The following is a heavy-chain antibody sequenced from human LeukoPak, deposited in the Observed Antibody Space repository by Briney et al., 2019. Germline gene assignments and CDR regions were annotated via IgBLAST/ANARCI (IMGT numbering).Heavy chain of an antibody. D-gene: IGHD3-10*01. CDR2: INPNSGGT. CDR1: GYTFTCYY. J-gene: IGHJ4*02. CDR3: AEDRNTMVRGLPGARFDY. V-gene: IGHV1-2*02. Sequence: ASVKVSCKASGYTFTCYYMHWVRQAPGQGLEWMGWINPNSGGTNYAQKFQGRVTMTRDTSISTAYMELSRLRSDDTAVYYCAEDRNTMVRGLPGARFDYWGQGTLVTVSS.